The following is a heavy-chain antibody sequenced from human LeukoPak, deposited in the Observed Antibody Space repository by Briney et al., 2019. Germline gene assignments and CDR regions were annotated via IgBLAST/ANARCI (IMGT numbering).Heavy chain of an antibody. CDR3: ARVTLYGGKIFDY. V-gene: IGHV1-18*01. CDR1: GYTFTSYG. J-gene: IGHJ4*02. CDR2: ISAYNGNT. Sequence: ASVKVSCKASGYTFTSYGISWVRQAPGQGLEWMGWISAYNGNTNYAQKFQGRVTITADESTSTAYMELSSLRSEDTAVYYCARVTLYGGKIFDYWGQGTLATVSS. D-gene: IGHD4-23*01.